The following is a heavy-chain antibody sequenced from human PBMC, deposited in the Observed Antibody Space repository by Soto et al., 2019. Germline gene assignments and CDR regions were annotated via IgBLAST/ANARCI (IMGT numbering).Heavy chain of an antibody. CDR1: GFTLTSYS. CDR2: ISSSSHI. CDR3: VRERGLSSFYGMDV. J-gene: IGHJ6*02. Sequence: EVQLVESGGGLVQPGGSLRLSCEASGFTLTSYSMNWVRQASGKGLEWVSSISSSSHIYYADSVKGRFTISRDNARNSLYLQMNSLRAEDTAVYYCVRERGLSSFYGMDVWGQGTTVTVSS. V-gene: IGHV3-21*02. D-gene: IGHD3-10*01.